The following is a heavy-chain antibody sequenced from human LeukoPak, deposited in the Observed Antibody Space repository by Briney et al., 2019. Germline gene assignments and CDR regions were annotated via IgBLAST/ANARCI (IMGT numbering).Heavy chain of an antibody. J-gene: IGHJ4*02. D-gene: IGHD3-3*01. CDR3: ARGGTFGVDISDY. Sequence: GGSLRLSCAVSGFTFSTYSMTWVRQAPGKGLEWVSSISSSRNTYYTDSVKGRFTISRDNAKNSLYLQMSSLRAEDTAVYYCARGGTFGVDISDYWGQGTLVTVSS. V-gene: IGHV3-21*01. CDR2: ISSSRNT. CDR1: GFTFSTYS.